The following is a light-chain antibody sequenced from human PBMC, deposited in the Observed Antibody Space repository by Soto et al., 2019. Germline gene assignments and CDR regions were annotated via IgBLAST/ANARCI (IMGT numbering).Light chain of an antibody. CDR2: KAS. V-gene: IGKV1-5*03. CDR1: QSISDW. CDR3: QYYDSYSWT. J-gene: IGKJ1*01. Sequence: DIQMTQSPSTQSASVGDRVTITCRASQSISDWLAWYQQKPGKAPKFLIYKASNLESGVPSRFSGSGYGTEYTLTISSVQPDDFATYYCQYYDSYSWTFGQGTKVEIK.